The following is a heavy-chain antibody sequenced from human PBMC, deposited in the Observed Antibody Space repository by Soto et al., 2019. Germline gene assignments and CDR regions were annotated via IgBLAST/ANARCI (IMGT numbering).Heavy chain of an antibody. D-gene: IGHD6-19*01. V-gene: IGHV4-39*01. CDR3: AMTGAVAGPHDY. Sequence: QLQLQESGPGLVKPSETLSLTCTVSGGSISSSSYYWGWIRQPPGKGLEWIGSIYYSGSTYYNPSLKSRVTISVDTSKNQFSLKLSSVTAGYTAVYYCAMTGAVAGPHDYWGQGTLVTVSS. CDR2: IYYSGST. J-gene: IGHJ4*02. CDR1: GGSISSSSYY.